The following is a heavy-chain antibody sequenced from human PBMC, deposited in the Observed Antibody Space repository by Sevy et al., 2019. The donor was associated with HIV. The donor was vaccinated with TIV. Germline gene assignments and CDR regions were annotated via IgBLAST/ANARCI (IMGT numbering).Heavy chain of an antibody. V-gene: IGHV4-59*01. Sequence: SETLSLTCTVSGGSISSYYWSWIRQPPGKGLEWIGYIYYSGSTNYNPSLKSRVTISVDTSKNQFSLKLSSVTAADTAGYYCARGGGGPYYDFWSGYYKGHYYYGMDVWGQGTTVTVSS. CDR1: GGSISSYY. J-gene: IGHJ6*02. CDR3: ARGGGGPYYDFWSGYYKGHYYYGMDV. CDR2: IYYSGST. D-gene: IGHD3-3*01.